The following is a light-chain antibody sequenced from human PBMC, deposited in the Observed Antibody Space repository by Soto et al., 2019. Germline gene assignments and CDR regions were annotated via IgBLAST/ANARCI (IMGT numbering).Light chain of an antibody. Sequence: PGERATLSCRASQSVSTSFLAWYQQKPGQAPRLLIYGAFSRATGIPDRFSGSGSGTDFTLTVSRLEPEDFAVYYCQQYGSSPPWTFGQGTRLEI. CDR3: QQYGSSPPWT. V-gene: IGKV3-20*01. J-gene: IGKJ5*01. CDR1: QSVSTSF. CDR2: GAF.